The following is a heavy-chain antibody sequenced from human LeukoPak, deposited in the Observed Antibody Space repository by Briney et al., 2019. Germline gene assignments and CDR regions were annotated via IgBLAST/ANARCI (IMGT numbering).Heavy chain of an antibody. CDR3: ARCVTTDYYYYMDV. CDR2: IYYSGST. D-gene: IGHD4-11*01. Sequence: KPSETLSLTCTVSGGSISSYYWSWIRQPPGKGLEWIGYIYYSGSTNYNPSLKSRVTISVDTSKNQFSLKLSSVTAADTAVYYCARCVTTDYYYYMDVWGKGTTVTVSS. J-gene: IGHJ6*03. V-gene: IGHV4-59*01. CDR1: GGSISSYY.